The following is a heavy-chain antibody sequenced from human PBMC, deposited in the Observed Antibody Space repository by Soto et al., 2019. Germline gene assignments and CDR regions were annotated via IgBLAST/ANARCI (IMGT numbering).Heavy chain of an antibody. CDR2: ISAYSVDT. CDR3: ARPAGSYGDYAWSLKY. V-gene: IGHV1-18*01. Sequence: QIQLVQSGAEVKKPGASVKVSCKASGYPFTGYSVGWVRQAPGQGPEWMGWISAYSVDTYYAQRFQDRLTMTTDASTSTGYMDLRSLRSDDTAVYFCARPAGSYGDYAWSLKYWGQGTLVTVSS. D-gene: IGHD4-17*01. CDR1: GYPFTGYS. J-gene: IGHJ4*02.